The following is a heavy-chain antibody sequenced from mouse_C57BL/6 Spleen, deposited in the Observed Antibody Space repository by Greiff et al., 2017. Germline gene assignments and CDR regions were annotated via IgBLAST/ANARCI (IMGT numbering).Heavy chain of an antibody. CDR1: GYTFTSYW. D-gene: IGHD1-1*01. Sequence: QVQLQQPGAELVKPGASVKLSCKASGYTFTSYWMQWVKQRPGQGLEWIGEIDPSDSYTNYNQKFKGKATLTVDTSSSTAYMQLSSLTSEDSAVYYCARYWYYGSSFYYFDYWGQGTTRTVSS. CDR3: ARYWYYGSSFYYFDY. CDR2: IDPSDSYT. J-gene: IGHJ2*01. V-gene: IGHV1-50*01.